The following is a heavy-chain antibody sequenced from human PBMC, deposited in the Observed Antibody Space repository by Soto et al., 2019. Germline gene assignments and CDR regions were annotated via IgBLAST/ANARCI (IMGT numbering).Heavy chain of an antibody. J-gene: IGHJ4*01. Sequence: PGGSLRLSCAASGFTFSSYAMNWVRQGPGKGLEWVSTISGSAGSTYYADSVKGRFTISRDNSKNTLYLQMDSLSVEDTAMYYCAKVPLAVASNPRFDHWGPGSL. CDR2: ISGSAGST. CDR1: GFTFSSYA. D-gene: IGHD2-15*01. CDR3: AKVPLAVASNPRFDH. V-gene: IGHV3-23*01.